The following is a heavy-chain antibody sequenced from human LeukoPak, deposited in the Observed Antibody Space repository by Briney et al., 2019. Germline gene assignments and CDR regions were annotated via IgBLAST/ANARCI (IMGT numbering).Heavy chain of an antibody. V-gene: IGHV3-30-3*01. D-gene: IGHD2/OR15-2a*01. CDR3: ARMKVIKGASLDY. J-gene: IGHJ6*02. Sequence: GGSLRLSCAASGFSFSKYAMHWVRQAPGKGLEWVAVISFDETKKYYADSVKGRFTISRDNSNNTLFLQMNSLKTEDTAVYFCARMKVIKGASLDYWGQGTTVTVPS. CDR2: ISFDETKK. CDR1: GFSFSKYA.